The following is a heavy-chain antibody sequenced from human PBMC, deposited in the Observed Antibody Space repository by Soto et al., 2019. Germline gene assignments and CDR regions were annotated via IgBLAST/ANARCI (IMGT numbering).Heavy chain of an antibody. V-gene: IGHV3-30-3*01. CDR1: GFTFSSYA. CDR3: ARGQIQLWLLDAFDI. D-gene: IGHD5-18*01. J-gene: IGHJ3*02. CDR2: ISYDGSNK. Sequence: QVQLVESGGGVVQPGRSLRLSCAASGFTFSSYAMHWVRQAPGKGLEWVAVISYDGSNKYYADSVKGRFTISRDNSKNTLYLQMNSLRAEDTAVYYCARGQIQLWLLDAFDIWGQGTMVTVSS.